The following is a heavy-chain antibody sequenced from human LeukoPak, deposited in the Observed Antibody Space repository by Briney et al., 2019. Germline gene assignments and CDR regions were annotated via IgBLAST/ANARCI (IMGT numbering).Heavy chain of an antibody. Sequence: GASVKVSCKASGGTFSSYAISWVRQAPGQGLEWMGGIIPIFGTANYAQKFQGRVTITADESTSTAYMELSSLRSEGTAVYYCAREHYDSSGPSSYFDLWGRGTLVTVSS. J-gene: IGHJ2*01. V-gene: IGHV1-69*13. CDR2: IIPIFGTA. CDR3: AREHYDSSGPSSYFDL. CDR1: GGTFSSYA. D-gene: IGHD3-22*01.